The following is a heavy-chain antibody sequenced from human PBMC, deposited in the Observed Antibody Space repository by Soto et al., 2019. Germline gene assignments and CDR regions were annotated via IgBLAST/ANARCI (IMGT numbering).Heavy chain of an antibody. V-gene: IGHV4-4*02. CDR1: GGTISSSNW. J-gene: IGHJ4*02. CDR3: ARVAVAGTRVDY. CDR2: IYHSGST. D-gene: IGHD6-19*01. Sequence: SETLCVTCAVSGGTISSSNWWSWIRQPPGKGLEWIGEIYHSGSTNYNPSLKSRVTISVDKSKNQFSLKLSSVTAADTAVYYCARVAVAGTRVDYWGQGTLVTVSS.